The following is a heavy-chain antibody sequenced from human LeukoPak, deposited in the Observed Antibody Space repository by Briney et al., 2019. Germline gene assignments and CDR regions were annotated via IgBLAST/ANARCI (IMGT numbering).Heavy chain of an antibody. V-gene: IGHV4-34*01. CDR2: INHSGST. CDR1: GYSIGSGYY. Sequence: SETLSLTCAVSGYSIGSGYYWGWIRQPPGKGLEWIGEINHSGSTNYNPSLKSRVTISVDTSKNQFSLKLSSVTAADTAVYYCARYWGSGWTFDYWGQGTLVTVSS. J-gene: IGHJ4*02. CDR3: ARYWGSGWTFDY. D-gene: IGHD6-19*01.